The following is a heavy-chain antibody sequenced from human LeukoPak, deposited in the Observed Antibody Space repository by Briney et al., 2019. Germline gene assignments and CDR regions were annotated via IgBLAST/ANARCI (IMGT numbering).Heavy chain of an antibody. V-gene: IGHV4-4*09. Sequence: TSETLSLTCTVSGDSFSAYYWSWIRQPPGRGLEGIGYIYSSGNTNYNPSLKSRVTISVGTSKKQHSLKLTSVTAADTAVYYCAIHTNVDISSFMDVWGKGTTVTVSS. D-gene: IGHD2-8*01. CDR3: AIHTNVDISSFMDV. CDR1: GDSFSAYY. J-gene: IGHJ6*03. CDR2: IYSSGNT.